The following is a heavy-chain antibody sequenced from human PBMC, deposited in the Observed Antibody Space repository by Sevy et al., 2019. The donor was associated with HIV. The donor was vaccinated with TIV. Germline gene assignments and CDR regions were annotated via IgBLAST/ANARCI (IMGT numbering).Heavy chain of an antibody. CDR1: GYTFTSYD. Sequence: APVKVSCKASGYTFTSYDINWVRQATGQGLEWMGWMNPNSGNTGYAQKFQGRVTMTRNTSISTAYMELSSLRSEDTAVYYCARFLSTSYYYYSAMDVWGQGTTVTVSS. CDR2: MNPNSGNT. D-gene: IGHD2-2*01. J-gene: IGHJ6*02. CDR3: ARFLSTSYYYYSAMDV. V-gene: IGHV1-8*01.